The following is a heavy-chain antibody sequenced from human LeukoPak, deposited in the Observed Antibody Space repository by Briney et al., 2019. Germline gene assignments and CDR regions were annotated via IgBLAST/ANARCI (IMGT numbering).Heavy chain of an antibody. CDR3: ARGNGGYSYGPGYNWFDP. CDR1: GGSFSGYY. J-gene: IGHJ5*02. D-gene: IGHD5-18*01. Sequence: SETLSLTCAVYGGSFSGYYWSWIRQPPGKGLEWIGEINHSGSINYNPSLKSRVTISVDTSKNQFSLKLSSVTAADTAVYYCARGNGGYSYGPGYNWFDPWGQGTLVTVSS. V-gene: IGHV4-34*01. CDR2: INHSGSI.